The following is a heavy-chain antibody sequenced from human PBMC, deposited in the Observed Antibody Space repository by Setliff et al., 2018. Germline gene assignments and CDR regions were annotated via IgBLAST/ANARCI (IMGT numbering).Heavy chain of an antibody. CDR2: TIPIFGTT. CDR1: GGTFSSYG. D-gene: IGHD2-2*01. J-gene: IGHJ5*02. Sequence: ASVKVSCKASGGTFSSYGISWVRQAPGQGLEWMGGTIPIFGTTDYAQEFQGRVTIITDESTSTAFMQLSSLRSEDTAVYYCVRAPLMVVVPPDAHRFDPWGQGTLVTVSS. V-gene: IGHV1-69*05. CDR3: VRAPLMVVVPPDAHRFDP.